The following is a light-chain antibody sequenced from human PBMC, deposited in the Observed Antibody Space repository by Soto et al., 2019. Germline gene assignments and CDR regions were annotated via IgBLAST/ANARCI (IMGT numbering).Light chain of an antibody. CDR1: QSVSVY. Sequence: EIVLTQSPATLSLSPGERATLSCRASQSVSVYLAWYQQKPGQAPRLLISDASDRAAGVPVRFSGSGSGTEFTLTISSLQSEDFAVYYCQQYNNWPPLFTFGPGTKVDIK. V-gene: IGKV3-11*01. J-gene: IGKJ3*01. CDR3: QQYNNWPPLFT. CDR2: DAS.